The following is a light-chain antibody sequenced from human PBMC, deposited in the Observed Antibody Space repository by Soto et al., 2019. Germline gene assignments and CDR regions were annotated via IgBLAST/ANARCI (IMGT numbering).Light chain of an antibody. CDR2: GAS. Sequence: EIVLTQSPGTLSLSPGERATLSCRASQSVSSSYLAWYQQKPGKAPRLLMDGASSRASGVPDRFSASGSGTDFTLTSSRLQTEDCAVYDCQHYGPSLLTFGQGTKVEVK. V-gene: IGKV3-20*01. J-gene: IGKJ1*01. CDR3: QHYGPSLLT. CDR1: QSVSSSY.